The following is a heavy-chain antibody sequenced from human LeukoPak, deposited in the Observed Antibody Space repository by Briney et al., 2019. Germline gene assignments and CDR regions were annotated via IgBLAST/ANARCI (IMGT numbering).Heavy chain of an antibody. D-gene: IGHD5-12*01. V-gene: IGHV4-39*07. CDR1: GGSISSSSYY. Sequence: SETLSLTCTVSGGSISSSSYYWGWIRQPPGKGLEWIGSIYYSGSTYYNPSLKSRVTISVDTSKNQFSLKLSSVTAADTAVYYCARANPLEGGYDCSFDYWGQGTLVTVSS. CDR3: ARANPLEGGYDCSFDY. J-gene: IGHJ4*02. CDR2: IYYSGST.